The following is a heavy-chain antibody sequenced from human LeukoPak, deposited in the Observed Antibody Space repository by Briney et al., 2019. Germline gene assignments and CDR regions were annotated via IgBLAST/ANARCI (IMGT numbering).Heavy chain of an antibody. CDR1: GSTFGGYP. CDR2: ISGNSGSI. D-gene: IGHD3-9*01. J-gene: IGHJ4*02. V-gene: IGHV3-48*03. CDR3: ARVVDMMTGADY. Sequence: GGSLRLSCAASGSTFGGYPMNWLRQPPGKGLESLAYISGNSGSIHYADSVKGRFTVSRDNAKNSLYLQMNSLKAEDTAVYYCARVVDMMTGADYWGQGTLVTVSS.